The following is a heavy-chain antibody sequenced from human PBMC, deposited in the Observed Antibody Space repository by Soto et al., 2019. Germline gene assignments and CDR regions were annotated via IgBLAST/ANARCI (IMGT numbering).Heavy chain of an antibody. Sequence: SVEVSYKAPGGGLSSYSIWWVLQDTGQGLEWMVGIIPIFGTPNYAQKFQGRVTITADESTSTAYMELSSLRSEVTAVYFCARVRGAYSRLYYYFYGMDIRGQGTTVTDFS. CDR1: GGGLSSYS. CDR3: ARVRGAYSRLYYYFYGMDI. V-gene: IGHV1-69*13. J-gene: IGHJ6*02. CDR2: IIPIFGTP. D-gene: IGHD2-15*01.